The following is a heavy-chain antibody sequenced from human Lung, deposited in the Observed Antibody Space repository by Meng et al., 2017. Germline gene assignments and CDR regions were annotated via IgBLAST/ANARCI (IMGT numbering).Heavy chain of an antibody. D-gene: IGHD6-13*01. V-gene: IGHV4-39*07. CDR2: IYYSGST. CDR1: GGSISSSSYY. J-gene: IGHJ6*02. CDR3: ARDRRVRAAAGTTYYYYGMDV. Sequence: SETLSLTCTVSGGSISSSSYYWGWIRQPPGKGREGIGSIYYSGSTYYNPSLKSRVTISVDTSKNQFSLKLSSVTAADTAVYYCARDRRVRAAAGTTYYYYGMDVWGQGTTVTVSS.